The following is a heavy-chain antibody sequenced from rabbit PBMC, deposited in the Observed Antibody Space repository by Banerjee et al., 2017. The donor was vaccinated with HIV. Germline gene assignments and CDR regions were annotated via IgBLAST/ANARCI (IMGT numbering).Heavy chain of an antibody. D-gene: IGHD6-1*01. V-gene: IGHV1S40*01. CDR2: IGVGGGSA. CDR1: GFSFSSGYD. Sequence: QSLEESGGDLVKPGASLTLTCKASGFSFSSGYDMCWVRQAPGKGLEWIACIGVGGGSAYYATWAKGRFTISKTSSTTVTLQMTSLTAADTATYFCARTYGYVGYAYATSLWGQGTLVTVS. J-gene: IGHJ4*01. CDR3: ARTYGYVGYAYATSL.